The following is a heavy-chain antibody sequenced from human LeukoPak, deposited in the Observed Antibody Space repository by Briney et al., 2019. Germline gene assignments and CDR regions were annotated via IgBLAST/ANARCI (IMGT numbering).Heavy chain of an antibody. V-gene: IGHV3-33*01. Sequence: GGSLRLSCAASGFTFSSYGMHWVRQAPGKGLEWVAVIWYDGSNKYYADSVKGRFTISRDNSKNTLCLQMNSLRAEDTAVYYCAREGPREIRLGELSLPDYWGQGTLVTVSS. D-gene: IGHD3-16*02. CDR1: GFTFSSYG. J-gene: IGHJ4*02. CDR3: AREGPREIRLGELSLPDY. CDR2: IWYDGSNK.